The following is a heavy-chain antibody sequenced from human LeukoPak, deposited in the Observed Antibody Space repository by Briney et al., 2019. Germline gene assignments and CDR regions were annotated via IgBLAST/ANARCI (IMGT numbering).Heavy chain of an antibody. D-gene: IGHD3-3*01. CDR2: MNPNSGNT. CDR1: GGTFTSYD. Sequence: ASVKVSCKASGGTFTSYDINWVRQATGQGLEWMGWMNPNSGNTGYAQKFQGRVTITRNTSISTAYMELSSLRSEDTAVYYCARVPWYYDFWSGNSGWFDPWGQETLVTVSS. J-gene: IGHJ5*02. V-gene: IGHV1-8*03. CDR3: ARVPWYYDFWSGNSGWFDP.